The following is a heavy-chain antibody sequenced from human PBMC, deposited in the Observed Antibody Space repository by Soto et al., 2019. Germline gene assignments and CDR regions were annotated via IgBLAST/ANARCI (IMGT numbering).Heavy chain of an antibody. Sequence: SETLSLTCTVSGGSISSSSYYWGWIRQPPGKGLEWIGSIYYSGSTYYNPSLKSRVTISVDTSKNQFSLKLSSVTAADTAVYYCASPLTRGHDAFDIWGQGTMVTVSS. J-gene: IGHJ3*02. CDR3: ASPLTRGHDAFDI. CDR1: GGSISSSSYY. CDR2: IYYSGST. V-gene: IGHV4-39*01. D-gene: IGHD3-9*01.